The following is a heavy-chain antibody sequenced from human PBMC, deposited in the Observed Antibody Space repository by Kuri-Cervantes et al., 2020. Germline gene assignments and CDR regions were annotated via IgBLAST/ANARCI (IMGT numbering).Heavy chain of an antibody. J-gene: IGHJ3*02. CDR2: IWYDGSNK. CDR3: AKDISDFWSGPSPYAFDI. CDR1: GFTFSSYG. V-gene: IGHV3-30*18. D-gene: IGHD3-3*01. Sequence: LSLTCAASGFTFSSYGMHWVRQAPGKGLEWVAVIWYDGSNKYYADSVKGRFTISRDNSKNTLYLQMNSLRAEDTALYYCAKDISDFWSGPSPYAFDIWGQGTMVTVSS.